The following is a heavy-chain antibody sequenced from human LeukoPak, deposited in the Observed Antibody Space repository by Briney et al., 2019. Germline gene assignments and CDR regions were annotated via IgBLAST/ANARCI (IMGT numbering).Heavy chain of an antibody. J-gene: IGHJ6*03. V-gene: IGHV3-30*02. CDR3: AKVRLGYCSGGSCSRGGTSMDV. CDR1: GFTLSAYG. D-gene: IGHD2-15*01. Sequence: GGSLRLSCAASGFTLSAYGMHWVRQAPGKGLEWVAFIRFDGSYNSYSDSVKGRFTISRDNSKNTLYLQMNSLRAEDTAVYYCAKVRLGYCSGGSCSRGGTSMDVWGRGTTVTISS. CDR2: IRFDGSYN.